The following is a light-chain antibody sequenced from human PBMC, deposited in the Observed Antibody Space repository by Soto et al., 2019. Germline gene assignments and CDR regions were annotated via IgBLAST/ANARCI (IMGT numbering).Light chain of an antibody. CDR1: QSVSSN. Sequence: EIVMTQSPASLSVSPGERATLSYRASQSVSSNLAWYQQKPGQAPRLLIYGASTRATGIPARFSGSGSGTEFTLTISRLQSEDFAVYYCQQYNNWPSWTFGQGTKVEIK. J-gene: IGKJ1*01. V-gene: IGKV3-15*01. CDR2: GAS. CDR3: QQYNNWPSWT.